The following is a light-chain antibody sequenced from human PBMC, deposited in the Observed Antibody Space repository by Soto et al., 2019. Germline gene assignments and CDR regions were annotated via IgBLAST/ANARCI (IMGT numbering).Light chain of an antibody. CDR3: MQSTQLPPT. V-gene: IGKV2D-29*02. Sequence: DVVMTQTPLSLSVTPGQPASISCKSSQSLLHITGETFLFWYLQKKGQSPQLLIYEVSTRVSGVPDRFSGSGSGTDFTLEISRVETDDVCIYYCMQSTQLPPTFGQGTRLEIK. J-gene: IGKJ5*01. CDR2: EVS. CDR1: QSLLHITGETF.